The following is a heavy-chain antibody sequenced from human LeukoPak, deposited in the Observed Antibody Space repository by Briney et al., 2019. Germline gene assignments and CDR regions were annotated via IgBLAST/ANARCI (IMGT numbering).Heavy chain of an antibody. CDR1: GGSISSYY. CDR2: IYTSGST. Sequence: SETLSLTCTVSGGSISSYYWSWIRQPPGKGLEWIGYIYTSGSTNYNPSLKRRVTISVDTSKNQFSLKLSSVTAADTAVYYCARLAGIYFDYWGQGTLVTVSS. D-gene: IGHD6-19*01. V-gene: IGHV4-4*09. J-gene: IGHJ4*02. CDR3: ARLAGIYFDY.